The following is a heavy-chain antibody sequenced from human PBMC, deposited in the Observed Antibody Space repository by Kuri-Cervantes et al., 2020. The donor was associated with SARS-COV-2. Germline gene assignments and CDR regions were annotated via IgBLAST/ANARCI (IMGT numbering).Heavy chain of an antibody. J-gene: IGHJ6*02. Sequence: SVKVSCKASGYRFHTYGITWVRLAPGQGLEWMGGIIPIFGTANYAQKFQGRVTITADESTSTAYMELSSLRSEDTAVYYCAREPGIVATINYYYYGMDVWGQGTTVTVSS. CDR2: IIPIFGTA. CDR3: AREPGIVATINYYYYGMDV. D-gene: IGHD5-12*01. V-gene: IGHV1-69*13. CDR1: GYRFHTYG.